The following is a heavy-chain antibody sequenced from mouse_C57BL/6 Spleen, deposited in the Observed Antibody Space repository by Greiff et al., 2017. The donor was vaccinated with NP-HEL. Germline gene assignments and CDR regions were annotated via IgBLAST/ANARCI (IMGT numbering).Heavy chain of an antibody. CDR2: IPPGDGDP. CDR3: ASYYYGSSFSFDY. J-gene: IGHJ2*01. V-gene: IGHV1-80*01. CDR1: GYAFSSYW. Sequence: QVQLQQSGADLVKPGAAGMMSCAASGYAFSSYWMNWVKQRPGKGLEWIGQIPPGDGDPNYNGKFKGKATLTADKSSSTAYMQLSSLTSEDSAVYFCASYYYGSSFSFDYWGQGTTLTVSS. D-gene: IGHD1-1*01.